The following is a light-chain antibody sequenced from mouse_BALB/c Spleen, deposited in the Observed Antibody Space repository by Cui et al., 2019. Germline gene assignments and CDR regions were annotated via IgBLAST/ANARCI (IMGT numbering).Light chain of an antibody. CDR2: NAK. CDR1: ENIYSY. Sequence: DIQMTQSPASLSASAGATVTITCRASENIYSYLAWYQQKQGKSPQLLVYNAKTLAEGVPSRFSGSGSGTQFSLKINSLQPEDFGSYYCQHHYGTLIFTFGSGTKLEIK. J-gene: IGKJ4*01. V-gene: IGKV12-44*01. CDR3: QHHYGTLIFT.